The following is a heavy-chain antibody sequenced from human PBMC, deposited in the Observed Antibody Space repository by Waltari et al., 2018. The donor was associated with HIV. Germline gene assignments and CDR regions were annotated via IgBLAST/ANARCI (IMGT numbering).Heavy chain of an antibody. J-gene: IGHJ4*02. V-gene: IGHV3-11*01. CDR1: GFTFSDSY. D-gene: IGHD3-22*01. CDR2: ISSSGSTI. Sequence: QVQLVESGGGLVKPGGSLRLSCAVSGFTFSDSYMIWIRQAPGRGLEWVSYISSSGSTIYNADSVKGRFTISRDNAKNSLSLQMNSLRAEDTAVYYCARVTAMIVHYWGQGTLVTVSS. CDR3: ARVTAMIVHY.